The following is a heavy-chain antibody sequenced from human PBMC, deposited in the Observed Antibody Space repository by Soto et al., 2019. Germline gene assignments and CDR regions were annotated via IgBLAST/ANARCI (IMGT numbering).Heavy chain of an antibody. J-gene: IGHJ6*02. CDR1: GGTFSSYA. CDR3: AGVPMSGRYCCYYYGMDV. CDR2: ITPIFGTA. Sequence: GASVKVSCKASGGTFSSYAISWVRQAPGQGLEWMGGITPIFGTANYAHKVQGRVTITADKSTSTAYMELSSLRSEDTAVYYCAGVPMSGRYCCYYYGMDVWGQGTTVTVSS. D-gene: IGHD1-26*01. V-gene: IGHV1-69*06.